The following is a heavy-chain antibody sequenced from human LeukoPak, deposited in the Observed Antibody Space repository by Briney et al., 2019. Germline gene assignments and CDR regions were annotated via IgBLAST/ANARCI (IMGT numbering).Heavy chain of an antibody. V-gene: IGHV4-59*01. Sequence: SETLSLTCAVSGASISSYFWSWIRQPPGKGLEWIGYIYYSGSTNYNPSLKSRVTISVDTSKNQFSLKLSSVTAADTAVYYCARGRGSYPDYWGQGTRVTVSS. CDR2: IYYSGST. CDR1: GASISSYF. CDR3: ARGRGSYPDY. J-gene: IGHJ4*02. D-gene: IGHD1-26*01.